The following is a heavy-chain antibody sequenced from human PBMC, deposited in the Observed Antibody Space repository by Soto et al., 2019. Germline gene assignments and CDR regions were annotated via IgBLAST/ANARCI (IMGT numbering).Heavy chain of an antibody. CDR1: GFTFSSYS. CDR2: ISSSSSTI. CDR3: AREALTYYDFWSGSNWFDP. J-gene: IGHJ5*02. D-gene: IGHD3-3*01. V-gene: IGHV3-48*02. Sequence: GGSLRLSCAASGFTFSSYSMNWVRQAPGKGLEWVSYISSSSSTIYYADSVKGRFTISRDNAKNSLYLQMNSLRDEDTAVYYCAREALTYYDFWSGSNWFDPWGQGTLVTVSS.